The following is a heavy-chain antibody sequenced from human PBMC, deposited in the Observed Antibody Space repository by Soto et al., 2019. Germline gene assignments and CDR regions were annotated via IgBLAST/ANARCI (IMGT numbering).Heavy chain of an antibody. J-gene: IGHJ4*02. V-gene: IGHV3-73*01. CDR1: GFTFSGSA. D-gene: IGHD6-13*01. CDR2: IRSKANSYAT. Sequence: EVQLVESGGGLVQPGGSLKLSCAASGFTFSGSAMHWVRQASGKGLEWVGRIRSKANSYATAYAASVKGRFTISRDASKNTAYLQMNSLKTEDTAVYYCTRPPIAAAGKSSSDYWGQGTLVTVSS. CDR3: TRPPIAAAGKSSSDY.